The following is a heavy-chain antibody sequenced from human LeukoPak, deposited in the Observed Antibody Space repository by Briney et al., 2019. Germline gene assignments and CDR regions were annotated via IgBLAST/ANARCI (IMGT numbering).Heavy chain of an antibody. CDR2: IIPILGIA. J-gene: IGHJ5*02. CDR1: GGTFSSYA. CDR3: ARSGAPAAILVGEFWFDP. D-gene: IGHD2-2*02. V-gene: IGHV1-69*04. Sequence: SVKVSCKSSGGTFSSYAISWVRQAPGQGLEWMGRIIPILGIANYTQKFQGRVTITADKSTSTAYMEPSSLRSEDTAAYYCARSGAPAAILVGEFWFDPWSQGTLVTVSS.